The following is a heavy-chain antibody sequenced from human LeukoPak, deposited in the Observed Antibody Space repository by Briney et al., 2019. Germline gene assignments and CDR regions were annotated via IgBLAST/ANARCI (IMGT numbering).Heavy chain of an antibody. CDR2: MNSDGTVT. D-gene: IGHD2-21*01. Sequence: PGGSLRLSCAASGFTLSGYWMHWVRQAPGEGLVWVSRMNSDGTVTTYADSVRGRFTISRDNARNTLYQQMSSLRAEDTAVYYCARYVVASACFDSWGQGTPVTVSS. V-gene: IGHV3-74*01. CDR1: GFTLSGYW. CDR3: ARYVVASACFDS. J-gene: IGHJ4*02.